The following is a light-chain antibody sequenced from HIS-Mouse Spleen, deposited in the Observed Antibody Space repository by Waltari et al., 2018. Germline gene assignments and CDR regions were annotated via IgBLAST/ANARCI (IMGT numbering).Light chain of an antibody. CDR3: CSYAGSSTYWV. V-gene: IGLV2-23*01. CDR2: EGS. Sequence: QSALTQPASVSGSPGQSITISCTGTSRDVGSYNLVSWYQQHPGKAPKLMSYEGSKRPSGVSNRFSGSKSGNTASLTISGLQAEDEADYYCCSYAGSSTYWVFGGGTKLTVL. J-gene: IGLJ3*02. CDR1: SRDVGSYNL.